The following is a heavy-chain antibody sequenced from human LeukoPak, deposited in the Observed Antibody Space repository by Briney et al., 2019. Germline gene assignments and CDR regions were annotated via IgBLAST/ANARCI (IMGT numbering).Heavy chain of an antibody. J-gene: IGHJ4*02. D-gene: IGHD3-22*01. CDR1: GGSFSGYY. V-gene: IGHV4-34*01. Sequence: SETLSLTCAVYGGSFSGYYWSWIRQPPGKGLEWIGEINHSGSTNYNPSLKSRVTISVDTSKNQFSLKLSSVTAADTAVYYCARARAYDSSGSGGIDYWGQGTLVTVSS. CDR3: ARARAYDSSGSGGIDY. CDR2: INHSGST.